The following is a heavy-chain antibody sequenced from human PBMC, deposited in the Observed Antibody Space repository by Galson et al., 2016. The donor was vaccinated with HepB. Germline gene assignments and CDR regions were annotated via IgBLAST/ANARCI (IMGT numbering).Heavy chain of an antibody. V-gene: IGHV3-74*03. CDR2: IKGDGSST. CDR1: GFTLSSYW. CDR3: AREPIHCSGGSCYGADFDC. J-gene: IGHJ4*02. Sequence: SLRLSCAASGFTLSSYWMHWVRQAPGKGLMWVSRIKGDGSSTAYADSVKGRFTISRDNAKNTLYLQMNSLRAGDTAVYYCAREPIHCSGGSCYGADFDCWGQGTLVTVSS. D-gene: IGHD2-15*01.